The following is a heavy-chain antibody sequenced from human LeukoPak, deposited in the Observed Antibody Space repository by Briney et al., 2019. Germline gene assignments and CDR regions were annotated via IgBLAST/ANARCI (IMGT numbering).Heavy chain of an antibody. D-gene: IGHD6-13*01. V-gene: IGHV4-30-2*03. J-gene: IGHJ4*02. CDR1: GGSISSGGYS. Sequence: SQTLSLTCAVSGGSISSGGYSWSWIRQPPGKGLEWIGSIYYSGSTYYNPSLKSRVTISVDTSKNQFSLKLSSVTAADTAVYYCARLPEQQLVPGYFDYWGQGTLVTVSS. CDR3: ARLPEQQLVPGYFDY. CDR2: IYYSGST.